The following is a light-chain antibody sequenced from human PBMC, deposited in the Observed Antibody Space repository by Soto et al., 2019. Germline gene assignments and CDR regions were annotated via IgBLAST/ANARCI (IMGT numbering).Light chain of an antibody. V-gene: IGKV1-17*01. CDR2: AAS. CDR1: QGIRND. J-gene: IGKJ1*01. CDR3: QPLKTYTEWT. Sequence: DIQMTQSPSSLSASVGDRVTITCRASQGIRNDLSWYQQKPGKAPKRLIYAASSLQGGVPSRFSGSGSGTDFTLTISSLQPEDFATYYCQPLKTYTEWTSGQGTKVDIK.